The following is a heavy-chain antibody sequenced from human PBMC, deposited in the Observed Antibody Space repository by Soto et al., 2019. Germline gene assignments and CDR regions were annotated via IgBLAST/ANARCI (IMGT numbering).Heavy chain of an antibody. Sequence: EVQLVESGGGLVQPGGSLRLSCAASGFTFSSYWMHWVRQAPGKGLVWVSRVNGDGSTTNYADSVKGRFTISRDNAKNTLYLQMNSLRAADTAVYYCAKAGPYYFDYWGQGTLVTVSS. CDR2: VNGDGSTT. J-gene: IGHJ4*02. CDR1: GFTFSSYW. CDR3: AKAGPYYFDY. V-gene: IGHV3-74*01. D-gene: IGHD6-19*01.